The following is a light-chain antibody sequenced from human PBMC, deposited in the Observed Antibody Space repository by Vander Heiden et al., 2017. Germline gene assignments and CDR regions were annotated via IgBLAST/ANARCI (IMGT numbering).Light chain of an antibody. J-gene: IGKJ1*01. CDR2: GAS. CDR3: QQYGSSPPRT. CDR1: QSVNSRY. Sequence: DIVLTQSPGTLSLSPGERATLSCRASQSVNSRYLAWYQQKPGQAPSLLIYGASSRATGIPDRFSGSGSGTDFTLTISRLEPEDFAVYYCQQYGSSPPRTIGQGTKVEIK. V-gene: IGKV3-20*01.